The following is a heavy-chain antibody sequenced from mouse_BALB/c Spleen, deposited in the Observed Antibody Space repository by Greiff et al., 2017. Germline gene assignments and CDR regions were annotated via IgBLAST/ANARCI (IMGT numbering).Heavy chain of an antibody. CDR1: GFSLTSYG. V-gene: IGHV2-9*02. Sequence: VMLVESGPGLVAPSQSLSITCTVSGFSLTSYGVHWVRQPPGKGLEWLGVIWAGGSTNYNSALMSRLSISKDNSKSQVFLKMNSLQTDDTAMYYCARDPPYGNYGSYYAMDYWGQGTSVTVSS. D-gene: IGHD2-1*01. CDR2: IWAGGST. J-gene: IGHJ4*01. CDR3: ARDPPYGNYGSYYAMDY.